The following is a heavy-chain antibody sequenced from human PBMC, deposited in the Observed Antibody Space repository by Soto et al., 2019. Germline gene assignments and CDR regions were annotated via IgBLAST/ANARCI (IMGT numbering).Heavy chain of an antibody. CDR3: ARTTVVTPHWVDP. D-gene: IGHD4-17*01. CDR2: IYHSGST. Sequence: SETLSLTCAVSGGSISSGGYSWSWIRQPPGKGLEWIGYIYHSGSTYYNPSLKSRVTISVDRSKNQFSLKLSSVTAADTAVYYCARTTVVTPHWVDPWGQGTLVTGSS. J-gene: IGHJ5*02. CDR1: GGSISSGGYS. V-gene: IGHV4-30-2*01.